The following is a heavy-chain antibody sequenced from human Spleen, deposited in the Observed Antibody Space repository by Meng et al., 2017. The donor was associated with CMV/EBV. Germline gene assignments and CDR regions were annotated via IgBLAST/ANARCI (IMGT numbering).Heavy chain of an antibody. D-gene: IGHD5-24*01. V-gene: IGHV4-4*02. CDR2: INHSGST. J-gene: IGHJ4*02. CDR3: ASLMATSGQGVDY. Sequence: SETLSLTCAVSGGSISSSNWWSWARQPPGKGLEWIGEINHSGSTNYNPSLKSRVTISVDTSKNQFSLKLSSVTAADTAVYYCASLMATSGQGVDYWGQGTLVTVSS. CDR1: GGSISSSNW.